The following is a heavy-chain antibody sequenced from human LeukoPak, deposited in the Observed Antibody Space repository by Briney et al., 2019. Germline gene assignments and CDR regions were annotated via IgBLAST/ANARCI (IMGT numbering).Heavy chain of an antibody. CDR3: AKRGSYYEA. D-gene: IGHD1-26*01. CDR2: LSGSGSGAKT. V-gene: IGHV3-23*01. CDR1: GFTFSDYG. J-gene: IGHJ4*02. Sequence: SGGSLRLSCAASGFTFSDYGMSWVRQAPGKGLEWVSTLSGSGSGAKTYYADSVKGRFTISRDNSKNTLYVQMNSLRAEDTAVYYCAKRGSYYEAWGQGTLVTVSS.